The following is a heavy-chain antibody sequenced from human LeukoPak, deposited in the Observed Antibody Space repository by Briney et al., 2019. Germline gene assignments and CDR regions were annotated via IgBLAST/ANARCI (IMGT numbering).Heavy chain of an antibody. D-gene: IGHD1-26*01. V-gene: IGHV3-21*04. J-gene: IGHJ4*02. Sequence: GGSLRPSCAASGFTFSNYAMTWVRQAPGKGLEWVSSLSSRSRYIYYADSLKGRFTISRDNAKNSLYLQMNSLRAEDTAVYYCAKEGGGELRFDYWGQGTLVTVSS. CDR2: LSSRSRYI. CDR3: AKEGGGELRFDY. CDR1: GFTFSNYA.